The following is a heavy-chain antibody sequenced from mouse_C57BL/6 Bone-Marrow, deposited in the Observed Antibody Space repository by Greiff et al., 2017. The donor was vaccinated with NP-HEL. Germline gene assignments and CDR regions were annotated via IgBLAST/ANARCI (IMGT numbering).Heavy chain of an antibody. CDR1: GFNIKNTY. CDR3: APTYYSNYVRWYFDV. D-gene: IGHD2-5*01. CDR2: IDPANGNT. Sequence: VQLKQSVAELVRPGASVKLSCTASGFNIKNTYMHWVKQRPEQGLEWIGRIDPANGNTKYAPKFQGKATITADTSSNTAYLQLSSLTSEDTAIYYCAPTYYSNYVRWYFDVWGTGTTVTVSS. V-gene: IGHV14-3*01. J-gene: IGHJ1*03.